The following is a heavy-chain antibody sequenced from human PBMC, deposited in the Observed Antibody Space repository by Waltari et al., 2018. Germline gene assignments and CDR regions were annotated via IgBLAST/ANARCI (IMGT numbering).Heavy chain of an antibody. J-gene: IGHJ3*02. Sequence: QVQLQQWGAGLLKPSETLSLTCAVYGGSFSGYYWSWIRQPPGKGLEWIGEINHRGSTNYNPSLKSRVTISVDTSKNQFSLKLSSVTAADTAVYYCARGGLRFLEWLLKHDAFDIWGQGTMVIVSS. D-gene: IGHD3-3*01. CDR3: ARGGLRFLEWLLKHDAFDI. CDR2: INHRGST. V-gene: IGHV4-34*01. CDR1: GGSFSGYY.